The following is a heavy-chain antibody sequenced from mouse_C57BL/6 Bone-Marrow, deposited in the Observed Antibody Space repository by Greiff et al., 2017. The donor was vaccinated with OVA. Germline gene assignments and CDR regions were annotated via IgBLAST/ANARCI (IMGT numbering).Heavy chain of an antibody. V-gene: IGHV2-2*01. J-gene: IGHJ4*01. Sequence: VMLVESGPGLVQPSQSLSITCTVSGFSLTSYGVHWVRQSPGKGLEWLGVIWSGGSTDYTAAFISRLSISKDNSKSQVFFKMNSLQADDTAIYYCARFPYDYDPSYAMDYWGQGTSVTVSS. CDR2: IWSGGST. D-gene: IGHD2-4*01. CDR1: GFSLTSYG. CDR3: ARFPYDYDPSYAMDY.